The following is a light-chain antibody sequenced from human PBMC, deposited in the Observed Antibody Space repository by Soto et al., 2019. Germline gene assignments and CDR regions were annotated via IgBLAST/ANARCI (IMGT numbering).Light chain of an antibody. CDR2: EAS. CDR1: QDITND. Sequence: DIQMTQSPSSLSASVGDRVTITCQASQDITNDLNWYQQKPGKAPKVLIYEASNLETGVPPRFSGSGSGTDFPFPISSLQPEDIATDFWQQYDNVPLTVGGGTKVEIK. V-gene: IGKV1-33*01. CDR3: QQYDNVPLT. J-gene: IGKJ4*01.